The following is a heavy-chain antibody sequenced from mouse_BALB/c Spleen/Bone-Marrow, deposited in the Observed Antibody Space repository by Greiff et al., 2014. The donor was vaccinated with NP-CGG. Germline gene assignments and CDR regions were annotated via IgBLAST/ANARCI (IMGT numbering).Heavy chain of an antibody. D-gene: IGHD2-14*01. J-gene: IGHJ3*01. CDR2: IFPGSGCT. Sequence: VQLQQSGPELVKPGASAKISCKASGYSFTSYYIHWVKQRPGQGLEWIGWIFPGSGCTKYNEKFKAKATLTADTSSSTAYMHLSSLTSEDSAVYFCARHYRYDAWFAYWGQGTQVTVSA. CDR1: GYSFTSYY. CDR3: ARHYRYDAWFAY. V-gene: IGHV1-66*01.